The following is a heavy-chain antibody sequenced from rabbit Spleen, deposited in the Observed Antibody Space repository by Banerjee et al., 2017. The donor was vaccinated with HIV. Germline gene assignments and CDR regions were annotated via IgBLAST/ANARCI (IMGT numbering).Heavy chain of an antibody. V-gene: IGHV1S40*01. Sequence: QQLVESGGDLVKPGASLTLTCTASGVSFSSNHYMCWVRQAPGKGLEWIACIEGGSSAFSYFASWAKGRFTISKTSSTTVTLQMTSLTAADTATYFCARDTSSSFSSYGMDLWGQGTLVTVS. CDR3: ARDTSSSFSSYGMDL. J-gene: IGHJ3*01. CDR1: GVSFSSNHY. CDR2: IEGGSSAFS. D-gene: IGHD1-1*01.